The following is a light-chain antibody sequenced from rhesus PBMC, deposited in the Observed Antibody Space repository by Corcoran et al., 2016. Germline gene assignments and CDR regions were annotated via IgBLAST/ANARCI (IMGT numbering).Light chain of an antibody. CDR3: QQDYSGPRALT. CDR1: QSVSSS. Sequence: EIVMTQSPATLSLSPGERATLSCRASQSVSSSLAWYQQKPGQAPKRLLYGASSRATGIPDRVSGSGSGTEFTRSISSLEPEDVGVYYWQQDYSGPRALTVGGGTKVELK. J-gene: IGKJ4*01. V-gene: IGKV3-42*01. CDR2: GAS.